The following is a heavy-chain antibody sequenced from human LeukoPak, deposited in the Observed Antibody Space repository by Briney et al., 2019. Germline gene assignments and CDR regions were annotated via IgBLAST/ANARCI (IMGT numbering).Heavy chain of an antibody. CDR3: AREVGRGFDY. J-gene: IGHJ4*02. D-gene: IGHD1-26*01. Sequence: APVKVSCKASGGTFSNYAISWVRQAPGQGLEWMGWISAYNSNTHYAQKLQGRVTMTTDTSTSTAYMEVRSLRSDDTAVYYCAREVGRGFDYWGQGTLVTVSS. CDR1: GGTFSNYA. CDR2: ISAYNSNT. V-gene: IGHV1-18*01.